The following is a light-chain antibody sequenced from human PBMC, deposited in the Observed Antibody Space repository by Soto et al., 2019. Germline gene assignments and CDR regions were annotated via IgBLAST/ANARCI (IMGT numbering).Light chain of an antibody. CDR2: LHSDGSH. Sequence: QSVLTQSPSASASLGASVKLTCTLSSGHSSYAIAWHQQQPEKGPRYLMKLHSDGSHSKGDGIPDRFSGSSSGAERYLTISSLQSEDEADYYCQTWGTGIQVFGTGTKLTVI. CDR3: QTWGTGIQV. CDR1: SGHSSYA. V-gene: IGLV4-69*01. J-gene: IGLJ1*01.